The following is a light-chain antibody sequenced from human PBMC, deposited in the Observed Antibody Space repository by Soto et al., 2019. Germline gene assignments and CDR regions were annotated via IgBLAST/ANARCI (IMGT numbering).Light chain of an antibody. CDR2: DVS. CDR1: QSIGFS. Sequence: DIQMTQSPSTLSASAGDRVTITFRASQSIGFSLAWYQQKPGKAPKLLIYDVSNLESGVPSRFSGGGSGTEFTLTISSLQPDDVATYYCQQYNTFWTFGQGTKVDI. V-gene: IGKV1-5*01. J-gene: IGKJ1*01. CDR3: QQYNTFWT.